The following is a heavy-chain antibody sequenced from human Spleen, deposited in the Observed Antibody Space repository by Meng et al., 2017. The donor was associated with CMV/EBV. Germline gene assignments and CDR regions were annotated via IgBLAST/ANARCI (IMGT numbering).Heavy chain of an antibody. CDR1: GFTFSNYG. D-gene: IGHD3-10*01. CDR3: AKDYVWFGELSYFDY. Sequence: SGFTFSNYGMHWVRQAPGKGLEWVALISYDGSNKYYADSVKGRFIISRDNSKNTLHLQMSSLRAEDTAVYYCAKDYVWFGELSYFDYWGQGNLVTVSS. V-gene: IGHV3-33*06. CDR2: ISYDGSNK. J-gene: IGHJ4*02.